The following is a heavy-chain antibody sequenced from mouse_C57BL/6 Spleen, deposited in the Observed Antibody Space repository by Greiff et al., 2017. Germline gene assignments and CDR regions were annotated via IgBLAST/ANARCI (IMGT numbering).Heavy chain of an antibody. CDR3: ARDFYDGGAMDY. J-gene: IGHJ4*01. CDR1: GYTFTSYW. V-gene: IGHV1-61*01. CDR2: IYPSDSET. Sequence: QVHVKQPGAELVRPGSSVKLSCKASGYTFTSYWMDWVKQRPGQGLEWIGNIYPSDSETHYNQKFKDKATLTVDKSSSTAYMQLSSLTSEDSAVYYCARDFYDGGAMDYWGQGTSVTVSS. D-gene: IGHD2-3*01.